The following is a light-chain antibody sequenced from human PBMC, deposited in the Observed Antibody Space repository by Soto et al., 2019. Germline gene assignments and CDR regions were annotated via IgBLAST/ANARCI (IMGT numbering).Light chain of an antibody. V-gene: IGLV1-47*01. CDR2: RNS. CDR1: NSNIGSNY. Sequence: QSVLTQSPSASGTPGQRVTISCSGINSNIGSNYVHWYQQFPGTAPKLLIYRNSQRPSGVPDRFSGSKSGLSAALAISGLRSEDEADYFCATWDDRLSGVIFGGGTKVTVL. J-gene: IGLJ2*01. CDR3: ATWDDRLSGVI.